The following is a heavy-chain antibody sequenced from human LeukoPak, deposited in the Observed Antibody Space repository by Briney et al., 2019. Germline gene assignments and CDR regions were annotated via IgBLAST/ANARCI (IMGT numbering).Heavy chain of an antibody. CDR3: ARSPIADCGGDCYSDC. V-gene: IGHV1-69*13. J-gene: IGHJ4*02. CDR2: IIPIFGTA. D-gene: IGHD2-21*02. Sequence: SVKVSCKASGGTFSSYAISWVRQAPGQGLEWMGGIIPIFGTANYAQKFQGRVAITADESTSTAYMELSSLRSEDTAVYYCARSPIADCGGDCYSDCWGQGTLVTVSS. CDR1: GGTFSSYA.